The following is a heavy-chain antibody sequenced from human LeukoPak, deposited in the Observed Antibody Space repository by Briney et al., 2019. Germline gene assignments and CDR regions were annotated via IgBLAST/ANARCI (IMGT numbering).Heavy chain of an antibody. CDR2: IYTSGST. CDR1: GGSISSYY. D-gene: IGHD3-9*01. J-gene: IGHJ4*02. V-gene: IGHV4-4*07. Sequence: SETLSLTCTVSGGSISSYYWSWIRQPAGKGLEWIGRIYTSGSTNYNPSLKSRVTMSVDTSKNQFSLKLSSVTAADTAVYYCARENSMPLSDILTGYYPFYYFDYWGQGTLATVSS. CDR3: ARENSMPLSDILTGYYPFYYFDY.